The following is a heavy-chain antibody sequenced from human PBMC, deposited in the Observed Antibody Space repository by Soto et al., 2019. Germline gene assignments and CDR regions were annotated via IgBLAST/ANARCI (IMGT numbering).Heavy chain of an antibody. CDR1: GGTFSSYA. J-gene: IGHJ4*02. CDR2: ILPIFGTA. V-gene: IGHV1-69*12. CDR3: ASHYDSSGYYYRGLDY. D-gene: IGHD3-22*01. Sequence: QVQLVQSGAEVKKPGSSVKVSCKASGGTFSSYAISWVRQAPGQGLEWMGGILPIFGTADYAQKFQGRVTITADESTSRSYMEWRSLRSEDTAVYYCASHYDSSGYYYRGLDYWGQGTLVTVSS.